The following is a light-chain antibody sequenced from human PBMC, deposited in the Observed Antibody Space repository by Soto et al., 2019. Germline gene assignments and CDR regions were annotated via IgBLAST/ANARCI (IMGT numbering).Light chain of an antibody. CDR3: QQYYNTPLT. J-gene: IGKJ4*01. CDR2: WAS. Sequence: DIVMTPSPDSLAVSLGERATINCRSSQSLLYSSNDKNYLVWYQQKPGQPPKLLIYWASTRESGVPDRFSGSGSGTDFTLTISSLQAEDVAVYYCQQYYNTPLTFGGGTKVDIK. V-gene: IGKV4-1*01. CDR1: QSLLYSSNDKNY.